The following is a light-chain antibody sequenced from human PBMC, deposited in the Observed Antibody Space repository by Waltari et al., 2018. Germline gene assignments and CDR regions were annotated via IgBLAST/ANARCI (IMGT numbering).Light chain of an antibody. CDR2: DVN. CDR1: ISDIGACHY. J-gene: IGLJ3*02. V-gene: IGLV2-14*01. CDR3: NSHSSSDPPSV. Sequence: QSALTQPASGSGSPGHSITNSCTGTISDIGACHYVSWYQQYPGEAPKVVIYDVNSRPSGVSNRFSGSKSGNTASLTISGLQAEDEADYYCNSHSSSDPPSVFGGGTKLTVL.